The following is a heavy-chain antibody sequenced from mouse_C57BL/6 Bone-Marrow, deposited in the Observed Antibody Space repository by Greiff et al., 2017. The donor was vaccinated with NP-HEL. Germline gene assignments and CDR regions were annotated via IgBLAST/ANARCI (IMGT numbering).Heavy chain of an antibody. Sequence: QVQLQQSGAELAKPGASVKLSCKASGHTFTSYWMHWVKQRPGQGLEWIGYINPSSGYTKYNQKFKDKATLTADKSSSTAYMQLSSLTYEDSAVYYCARSRWLRRGYYYAMDYWGQGTSVTVSS. CDR3: ARSRWLRRGYYYAMDY. CDR1: GHTFTSYW. CDR2: INPSSGYT. J-gene: IGHJ4*01. D-gene: IGHD2-2*01. V-gene: IGHV1-7*01.